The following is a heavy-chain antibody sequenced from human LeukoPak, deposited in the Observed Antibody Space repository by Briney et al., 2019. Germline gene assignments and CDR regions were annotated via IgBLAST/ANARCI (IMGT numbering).Heavy chain of an antibody. V-gene: IGHV3-7*03. CDR2: IKEDGSEK. Sequence: GGSLRLSCAASGFSFSSYWMSWVRQPPGKGLVWVANIKEDGSEKNYVDSVKGLFTISRDNAKSSVYLQINSLRAEDTAMYYCAKDTWLVGVGIQVFDYWGQGILVTVSS. D-gene: IGHD6-19*01. CDR1: GFSFSSYW. CDR3: AKDTWLVGVGIQVFDY. J-gene: IGHJ4*02.